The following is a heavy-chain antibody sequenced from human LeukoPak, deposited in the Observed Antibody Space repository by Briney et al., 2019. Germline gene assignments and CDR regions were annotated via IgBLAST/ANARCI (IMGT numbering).Heavy chain of an antibody. CDR1: GFTFDDYA. CDR3: AKDMGYSSSWYYFDY. CDR2: ISWNSGSI. V-gene: IGHV3-9*01. Sequence: QPGGSLRLSCAASGFTFDDYAMHWVRHAPGKGLEWVSGISWNSGSIGYADSVKGRFTISRDNAKNSLYLQMNSLRAEDTALYYCAKDMGYSSSWYYFDYWGQGTLVTVSS. J-gene: IGHJ4*02. D-gene: IGHD6-13*01.